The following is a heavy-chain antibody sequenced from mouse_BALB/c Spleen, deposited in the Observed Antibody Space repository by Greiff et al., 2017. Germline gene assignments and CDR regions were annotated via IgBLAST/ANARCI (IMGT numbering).Heavy chain of an antibody. Sequence: EVKVVESGGGLVKPGGSLKLSCAASGFTFSSYTMSWVRQTPGKRLEWVGTISSGGSYTYYPDSVKGRFTISRDNAKNTLYLQMSSLNAEDTAMYCARRGGASLVVWGAGTSVTVSS. CDR3: RRGGASLVV. CDR1: GFTFSSYT. CDR2: ISSGGSYT. V-gene: IGHV5-6-4*01. J-gene: IGHJ1*01.